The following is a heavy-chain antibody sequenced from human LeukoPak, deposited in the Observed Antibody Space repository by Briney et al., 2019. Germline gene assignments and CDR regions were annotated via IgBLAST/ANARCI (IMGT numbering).Heavy chain of an antibody. D-gene: IGHD1-26*01. Sequence: TSGTLSLTCAVSGGSISSSNWWSWVRQPPGKGLEWIGEIYHSGSTNYNPSLKSRVTISVDKSKNQFSLKLSSVTAADTAVYYCAREDDSGDITNDWFDPWGQGTLVTVSS. CDR3: AREDDSGDITNDWFDP. CDR1: GGSISSSNW. CDR2: IYHSGST. V-gene: IGHV4-4*02. J-gene: IGHJ5*02.